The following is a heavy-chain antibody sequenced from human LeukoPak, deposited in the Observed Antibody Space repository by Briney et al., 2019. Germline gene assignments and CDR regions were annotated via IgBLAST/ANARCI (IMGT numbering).Heavy chain of an antibody. V-gene: IGHV1-2*02. D-gene: IGHD3-16*01. Sequence: ASVKVSCKASGYTFTGYYMHWVRQAPGQGLEWMGWINPNSGGTNYAQKLQGRVTMTRDTSISTAYMELSRLRSDDTAVYYCARNMITFGAPYYYYGMDVWGQGTTVTVSS. CDR3: ARNMITFGAPYYYYGMDV. CDR1: GYTFTGYY. J-gene: IGHJ6*02. CDR2: INPNSGGT.